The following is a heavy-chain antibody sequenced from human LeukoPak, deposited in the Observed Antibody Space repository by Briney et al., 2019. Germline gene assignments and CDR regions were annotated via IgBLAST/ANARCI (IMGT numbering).Heavy chain of an antibody. Sequence: GASVKVSCKASGYTFTSYGIRWVRQAPGQGLEWMGRIIPILGIANYAQKFQGRVTITADKSTSTAYMELSSLRSEDTAVYYCAYRDGYSQELYFDYWGQGTLVTVSS. D-gene: IGHD2-15*01. CDR1: GYTFTSYG. CDR2: IIPILGIA. J-gene: IGHJ4*02. V-gene: IGHV1-69*04. CDR3: AYRDGYSQELYFDY.